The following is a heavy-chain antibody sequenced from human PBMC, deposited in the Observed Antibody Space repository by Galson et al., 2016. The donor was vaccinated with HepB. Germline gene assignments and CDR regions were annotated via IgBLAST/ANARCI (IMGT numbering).Heavy chain of an antibody. V-gene: IGHV3-33*01. CDR3: ARDNSGWLYFDY. CDR2: IWYDGSNK. J-gene: IGHJ4*02. CDR1: GFTFSNYG. Sequence: SLRLSCAASGFTFSNYGMHWVRQAPGKGLEWVAVIWYDGSNKYYGDSVKGRFTISRDNSKNTLYLQMNSLRAEDTAVYYCARDNSGWLYFDYWGQGTLVTVSS. D-gene: IGHD6-19*01.